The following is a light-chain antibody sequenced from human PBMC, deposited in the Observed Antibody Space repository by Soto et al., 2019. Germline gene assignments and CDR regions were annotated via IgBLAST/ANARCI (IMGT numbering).Light chain of an antibody. Sequence: QPVLTQPPSASGTPGQKVTLSCSGSSSNIGSYTVNWYQQLPGTAPKLLIYNNDQRPSGVPDRFSGSKSGTSASLAISGLQSEDEADYYCAAWDDSLFWVFGGGTKVTVL. CDR2: NND. V-gene: IGLV1-44*01. J-gene: IGLJ3*02. CDR3: AAWDDSLFWV. CDR1: SSNIGSYT.